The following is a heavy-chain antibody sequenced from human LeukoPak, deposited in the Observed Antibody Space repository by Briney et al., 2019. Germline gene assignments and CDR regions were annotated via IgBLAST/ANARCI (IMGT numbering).Heavy chain of an antibody. CDR1: GFTFSSYS. V-gene: IGHV3-21*01. CDR3: ASYGPRGFDY. CDR2: ISSSSSYI. D-gene: IGHD3-10*01. J-gene: IGHJ4*02. Sequence: GGSLRLSCAASGFTFSSYSMYWVRQAPGKGLEWVSSISSSSSYIYYADSVKGRFTISRDNAKNSLYLQMNSLRAEDTAVYYCASYGPRGFDYWGQGTLVTVSS.